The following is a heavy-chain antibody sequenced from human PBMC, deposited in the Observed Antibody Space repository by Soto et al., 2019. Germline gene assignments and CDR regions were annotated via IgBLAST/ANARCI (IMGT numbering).Heavy chain of an antibody. D-gene: IGHD3-10*01. V-gene: IGHV1-8*01. Sequence: QVQLVQSGAEVKKPGASVKVSCKASGYTFTSYDINWVRQATGQGLEWMGWMNPNSGNTGYAQKFQGRVTMTRNTSISTAYMELSSLRSEDTAVYYCARGRWLGELWVYWFDPWGQGTLVTVSS. CDR3: ARGRWLGELWVYWFDP. J-gene: IGHJ5*02. CDR2: MNPNSGNT. CDR1: GYTFTSYD.